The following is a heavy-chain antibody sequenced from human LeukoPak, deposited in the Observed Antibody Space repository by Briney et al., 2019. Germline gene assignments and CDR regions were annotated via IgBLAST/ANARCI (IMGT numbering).Heavy chain of an antibody. Sequence: KPGGSLRLXCAASGFTFSSYSMTWVRQAPGKGLEWVSSITGSSTYVDYADSVKGRFTISRDNAKNSLYLQMNSLRAEDTAVYYCARDLNFWSSYSTRGFDYWGQGILVTVSS. CDR3: ARDLNFWSSYSTRGFDY. CDR1: GFTFSSYS. J-gene: IGHJ4*02. D-gene: IGHD3-3*01. CDR2: ITGSSTYV. V-gene: IGHV3-21*01.